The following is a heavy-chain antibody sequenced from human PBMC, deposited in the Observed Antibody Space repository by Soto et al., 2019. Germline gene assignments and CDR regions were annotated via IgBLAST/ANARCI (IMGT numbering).Heavy chain of an antibody. D-gene: IGHD3-16*01. J-gene: IGHJ5*02. Sequence: QITLKESGPTLVKPTQTLTLTCTFSGFSLDTSGVGVGWIRQPPGKALKWLALVYWDDHKHYSPSLRSRLTITKDTSKNPVVLTLSNMDPVDTATYYCAYRVPSYAYGFAPWGQGTVVIVSS. V-gene: IGHV2-5*02. CDR3: AYRVPSYAYGFAP. CDR1: GFSLDTSGVG. CDR2: VYWDDHK.